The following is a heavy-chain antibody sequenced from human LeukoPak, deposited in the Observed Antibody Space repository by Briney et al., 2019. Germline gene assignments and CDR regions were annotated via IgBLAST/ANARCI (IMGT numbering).Heavy chain of an antibody. V-gene: IGHV1-2*02. CDR1: GYTFTGHY. CDR2: INPNSGGT. D-gene: IGHD5-12*01. J-gene: IGHJ4*02. Sequence: ASVKVSCKASGYTFTGHYMHWVRQAPGQGLEWMGWINPNSGGTNYVQNFQGRVTMTRDTSISTAYMELNRLRSDGTAVYYCAKDQGGYGQFDYWGQGTLVTVSS. CDR3: AKDQGGYGQFDY.